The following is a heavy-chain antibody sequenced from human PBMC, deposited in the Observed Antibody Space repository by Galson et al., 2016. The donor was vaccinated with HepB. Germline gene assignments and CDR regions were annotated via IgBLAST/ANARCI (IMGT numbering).Heavy chain of an antibody. V-gene: IGHV4-4*02. CDR1: GGSISSNYW. CDR3: TRGSWGTRANMAFDY. J-gene: IGHJ4*02. D-gene: IGHD1-7*01. CDR2: IYETGTA. Sequence: SETLSLTCDVSGGSISSNYWWGWVRQSPEKGFEWIGEIYETGTANYNPSFTSRATISVDKSKNQISLRLDSVTAADTAVYDCTRGSWGTRANMAFDYWGQGTLVTVSS.